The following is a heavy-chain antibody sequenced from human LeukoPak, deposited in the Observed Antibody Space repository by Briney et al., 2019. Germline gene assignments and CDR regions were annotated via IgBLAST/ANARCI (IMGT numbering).Heavy chain of an antibody. CDR1: GFTFSNHE. J-gene: IGHJ6*02. CDR3: ARDGYYGSAYGLGV. V-gene: IGHV3-48*03. Sequence: GGSLRLSCGASGFTFSNHEMNWVRQVPGKGLEWVSYISSSGGTIYYADSVKGRFTISRDNAKNSLYLQMSGLRAEDTAVHYCARDGYYGSAYGLGVWGQGTTVTVSS. D-gene: IGHD3-10*01. CDR2: ISSSGGTI.